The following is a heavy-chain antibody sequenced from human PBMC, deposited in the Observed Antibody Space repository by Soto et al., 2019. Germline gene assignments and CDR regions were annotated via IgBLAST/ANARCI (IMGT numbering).Heavy chain of an antibody. Sequence: QVQLQESGPGLVKPSDTLSLTCAVSGYSISSSNWWGWIRQPPGKGLEWIGYIYYSGTTYYNPSLKSRVTMSVDTSKNQFSLKLTSVTARNMPTYYCKTREIQGPIHYWGQGTLVTVSS. CDR1: GYSISSSNW. J-gene: IGHJ4*02. CDR3: KTREIQGPIHY. D-gene: IGHD2-21*01. CDR2: IYYSGTT. V-gene: IGHV4-28*01.